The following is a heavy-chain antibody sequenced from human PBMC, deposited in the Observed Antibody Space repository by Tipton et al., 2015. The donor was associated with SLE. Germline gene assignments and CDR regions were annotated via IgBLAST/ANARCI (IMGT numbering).Heavy chain of an antibody. Sequence: LRLSCTVSGGSISSYYWSWIRQPPGKGLEWIGYIHHSGSTNYNPSLKSRVTISVDTSKNQFSLKLSSVTAADTAVYYCARGGPSGSYYDGSTTFDYWGQGTLVTVSS. CDR3: ARGGPSGSYYDGSTTFDY. V-gene: IGHV4-59*01. CDR2: IHHSGST. J-gene: IGHJ4*02. D-gene: IGHD3-10*01. CDR1: GGSISSYY.